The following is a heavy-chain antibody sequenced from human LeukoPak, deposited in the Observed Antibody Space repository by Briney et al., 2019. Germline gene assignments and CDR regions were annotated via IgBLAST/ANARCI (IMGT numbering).Heavy chain of an antibody. J-gene: IGHJ5*02. D-gene: IGHD6-13*01. Sequence: ASVKVSCKASGYTFTGSYMHWVRQAPGQGLERMGWINPNSGGTNYAQKFQGRVTMTRDTSISTAYMELSRLRSDDTAVYYCARVVRGAAAGNNWFDPWGQGTLVTVSS. CDR2: INPNSGGT. V-gene: IGHV1-2*02. CDR3: ARVVRGAAAGNNWFDP. CDR1: GYTFTGSY.